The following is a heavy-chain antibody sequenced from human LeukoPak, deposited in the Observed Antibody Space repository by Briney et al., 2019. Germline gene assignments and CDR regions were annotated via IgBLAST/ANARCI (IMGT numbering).Heavy chain of an antibody. CDR3: ARGVDSAIDW. D-gene: IGHD3-9*01. CDR1: GFTFSSYW. J-gene: IGHJ4*02. CDR2: INGDGRDK. Sequence: GGSLRLSCAASGFTFSSYWMNWVRQAPGKGLEWVANINGDGRDKYYVGSVRGRFTISRDNADNALYLQMNSLRGDDTALYYCARGVDSAIDWWGQGTLVTVSS. V-gene: IGHV3-7*01.